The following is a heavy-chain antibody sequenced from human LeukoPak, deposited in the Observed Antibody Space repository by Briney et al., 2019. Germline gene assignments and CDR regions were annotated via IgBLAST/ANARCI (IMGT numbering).Heavy chain of an antibody. D-gene: IGHD2-21*01. CDR3: ARHRFASPFDS. CDR2: INHSGST. J-gene: IGHJ4*02. V-gene: IGHV4-34*01. CDR1: GGSFSGYY. Sequence: SETLSLTCAVYGGSFSGYYWSWIRQPPGKGLEWIGEINHSGSTNYNPSLKSRVTISVDTSKNQFSLKLSSVTAADTAVYYCARHRFASPFDSWGQGTLVTVSS.